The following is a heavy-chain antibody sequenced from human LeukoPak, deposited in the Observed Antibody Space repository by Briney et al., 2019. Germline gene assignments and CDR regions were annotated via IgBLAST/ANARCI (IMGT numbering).Heavy chain of an antibody. Sequence: SETLSLTCTVSGGSISSTSHYWGWVRQPPGKGLEWIGSVYYSGSTYYNPSLKSRVTISVDTSKNQFSLRLSSVTATDMAVYFCARLGYSVSWTDCWGQGILVTVSS. CDR1: GGSISSTSHY. CDR2: VYYSGST. CDR3: ARLGYSVSWTDC. D-gene: IGHD6-13*01. V-gene: IGHV4-39*01. J-gene: IGHJ4*02.